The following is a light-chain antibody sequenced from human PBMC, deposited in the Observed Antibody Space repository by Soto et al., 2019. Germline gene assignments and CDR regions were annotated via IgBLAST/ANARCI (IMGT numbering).Light chain of an antibody. CDR3: QQYRNWPPLT. Sequence: EIVMTQSPATLSVSPGETATLSCRASQSIGSALAWYQHRPGQAPRLLIVAASIRATGVPGRFSGGGSGTDFTLTISSLQSEDVAVYYCQQYRNWPPLTFGGGTTVEIK. CDR1: QSIGSA. J-gene: IGKJ4*01. V-gene: IGKV3-15*01. CDR2: AAS.